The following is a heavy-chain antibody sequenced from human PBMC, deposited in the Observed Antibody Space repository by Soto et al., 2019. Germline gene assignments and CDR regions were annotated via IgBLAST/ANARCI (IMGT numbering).Heavy chain of an antibody. J-gene: IGHJ4*02. D-gene: IGHD1-26*01. CDR1: GGSISSGGYS. Sequence: TLSLTCAVSGGSISSGGYSWSWIRQPPGKGLEWIGYIYYSGSTYYNPSLKSRVTISVDTSKNQFSLKLSSVTAADTAVYYCARDWRIVGATDYWGQGTLVTVSS. V-gene: IGHV4-31*11. CDR2: IYYSGST. CDR3: ARDWRIVGATDY.